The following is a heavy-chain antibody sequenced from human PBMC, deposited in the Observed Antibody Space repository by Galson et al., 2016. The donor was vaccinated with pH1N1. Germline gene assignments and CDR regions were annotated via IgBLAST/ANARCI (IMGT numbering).Heavy chain of an antibody. CDR3: ARDRVGP. CDR1: GGSIITDSFY. D-gene: IGHD2-2*01. V-gene: IGHV4-61*01. CDR2: IYNGGNT. Sequence: SETLSLTCSISGGSIITDSFYWMWIRQPPGKGLEWIGYIYNGGNTNYNPSLKSRVAISLDTSKNQFSLKLHSVTAADTAVYYCARDRVGPWGQGTVVTVSS. J-gene: IGHJ5*02.